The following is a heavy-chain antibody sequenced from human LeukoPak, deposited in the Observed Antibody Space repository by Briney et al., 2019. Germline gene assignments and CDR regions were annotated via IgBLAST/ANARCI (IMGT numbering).Heavy chain of an antibody. V-gene: IGHV4-30-2*01. CDR3: ARHGSVAKLRFDY. CDR1: GGSISSGGYY. Sequence: SETLSLTCTVSGGSISSGGYYWSCIPQPPGKGLEWIGYIYHSGSTYYNPSLKSRVTISLDTSKNHFSLELSSVTAADTAVYYCARHGSVAKLRFDYWGQGTLVTVST. CDR2: IYHSGST. J-gene: IGHJ4*02. D-gene: IGHD6-19*01.